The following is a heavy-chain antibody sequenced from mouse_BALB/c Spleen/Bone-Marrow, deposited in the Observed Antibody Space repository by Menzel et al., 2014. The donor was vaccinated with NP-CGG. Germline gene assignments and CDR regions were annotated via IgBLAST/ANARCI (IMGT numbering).Heavy chain of an antibody. J-gene: IGHJ2*02. D-gene: IGHD2-1*01. CDR3: ARLDGNYRNYFDY. CDR1: GYTFTSYW. V-gene: IGHV1S127*01. Sequence: QVQLQQPGPELVRPGASVKMSCKASGYTFTSYWTHWVKQRPGQGLEWIGMIDPSNSETRLNQKFKDKATLNVDKSSNTAYIQLSSLTSEDSAVYYCARLDGNYRNYFDYWGRGTSLTVSS. CDR2: IDPSNSET.